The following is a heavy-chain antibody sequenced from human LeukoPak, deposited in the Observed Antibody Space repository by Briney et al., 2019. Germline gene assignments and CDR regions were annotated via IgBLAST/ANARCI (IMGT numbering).Heavy chain of an antibody. V-gene: IGHV3-33*01. Sequence: GGSLRLSRAASGFTFSSYGMHWVHQAPGKGLEWVAVIWYDGSNKYYADSVKGGFTISRDNSKNSLYLQMNSLRAEDTAVYYCARGKGYFDYWGQGTLVTVSS. CDR2: IWYDGSNK. CDR1: GFTFSSYG. J-gene: IGHJ4*02. CDR3: ARGKGYFDY.